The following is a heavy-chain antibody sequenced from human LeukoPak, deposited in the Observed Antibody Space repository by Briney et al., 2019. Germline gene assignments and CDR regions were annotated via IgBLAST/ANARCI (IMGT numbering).Heavy chain of an antibody. CDR2: INHSGST. J-gene: IGHJ3*02. D-gene: IGHD3-22*01. Sequence: NTSETLSLTCAVYGGSFSGYYWSWIRQPPGKGLEWIGEINHSGSTNYNPSLKSRVTISVDTSKNQFSLKLSSVTAADTAVYYCARRIMDYYDSSGYYYEDAFDIWGQGTMVTASS. V-gene: IGHV4-34*01. CDR3: ARRIMDYYDSSGYYYEDAFDI. CDR1: GGSFSGYY.